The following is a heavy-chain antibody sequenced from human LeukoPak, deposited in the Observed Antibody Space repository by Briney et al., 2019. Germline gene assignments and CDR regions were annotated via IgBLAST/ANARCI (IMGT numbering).Heavy chain of an antibody. CDR3: ARHHYYDSSGLDY. J-gene: IGHJ4*02. Sequence: GESLKISCKGSGYSFTSYWIGWVRQMPGKGLEWMGIIYPGDSDTRYSPSFQGQVTISADKSISTAYLQWSSLKASDIAMYYCARHHYYDSSGLDYWGQGTLVTVSS. V-gene: IGHV5-51*01. CDR2: IYPGDSDT. D-gene: IGHD3-22*01. CDR1: GYSFTSYW.